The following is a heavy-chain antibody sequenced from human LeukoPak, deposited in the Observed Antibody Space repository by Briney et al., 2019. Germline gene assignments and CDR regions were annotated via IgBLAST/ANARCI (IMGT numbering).Heavy chain of an antibody. D-gene: IGHD3-16*02. Sequence: ASVKVSCKASGYTFTGYYMHWVRQAPGQGLEWMGWINPNSGGTNYVQKFQGRVTMTRDTSISTAYMELSRLRSDDTAVYYCARDRRYSYFDYWGQGTLVTVSS. CDR1: GYTFTGYY. J-gene: IGHJ4*02. V-gene: IGHV1-2*02. CDR3: ARDRRYSYFDY. CDR2: INPNSGGT.